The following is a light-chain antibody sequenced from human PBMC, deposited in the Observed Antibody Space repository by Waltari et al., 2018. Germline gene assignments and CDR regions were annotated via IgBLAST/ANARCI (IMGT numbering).Light chain of an antibody. CDR2: GAS. Sequence: EKVMTQSPATLSVSPGERATLSCRASQSVSNHLAWYQQRPGQAPRLLIYGASSRAAGLPARFSGSGSGTEFTLSIDSLQSEDFALYFCQQYNSWPFTFGPGTQVDIK. V-gene: IGKV3-15*01. J-gene: IGKJ3*01. CDR3: QQYNSWPFT. CDR1: QSVSNH.